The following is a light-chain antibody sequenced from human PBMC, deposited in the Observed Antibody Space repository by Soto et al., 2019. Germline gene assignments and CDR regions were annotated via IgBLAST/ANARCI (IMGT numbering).Light chain of an antibody. V-gene: IGKV1-5*01. CDR3: QQYSGYSLFT. CDR1: QSISGW. CDR2: DAS. J-gene: IGKJ3*01. Sequence: DIQMTQSPSTLSASVGDRVTITCRASQSISGWLAWYKQSPGKAPNLLIYDASSLESGVPSRFSGSGSGTEFTLTSGGLQPDEFAYYYRQQYSGYSLFTFGPGTILDIK.